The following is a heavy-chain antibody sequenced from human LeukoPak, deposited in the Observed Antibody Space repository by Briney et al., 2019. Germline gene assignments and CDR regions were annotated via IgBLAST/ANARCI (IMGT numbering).Heavy chain of an antibody. Sequence: PVASVKVSCKASGYTFTSYGISWVRQAPGQGLEWMGWISAYNDNTNYAQKLQGRVTMTTDTSTSTAYMELRSLRSDDTAVYYCARDQVDSSGYYWDYFDYWGQGTLVTVSS. D-gene: IGHD3-22*01. CDR2: ISAYNDNT. J-gene: IGHJ4*02. V-gene: IGHV1-18*01. CDR3: ARDQVDSSGYYWDYFDY. CDR1: GYTFTSYG.